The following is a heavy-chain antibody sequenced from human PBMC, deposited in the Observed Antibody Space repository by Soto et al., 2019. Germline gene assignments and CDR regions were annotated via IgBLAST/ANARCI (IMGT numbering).Heavy chain of an antibody. J-gene: IGHJ4*01. Sequence: DTLSRNCVDAGNQITSGYYWAWIRRPPGKGLEWIGSIYHSGTTYYNPYLNSRVTISVDTSKNQFSLKLSSVTAADSAVYHCARTDNVGYYPYF. D-gene: IGHD3-3*01. CDR3: ARTDNVGYYPYF. V-gene: IGHV4-38-2*01. CDR2: IYHSGTT. CDR1: GNQITSGYY.